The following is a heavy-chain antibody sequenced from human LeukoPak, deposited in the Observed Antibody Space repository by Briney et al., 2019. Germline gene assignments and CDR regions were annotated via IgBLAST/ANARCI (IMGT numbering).Heavy chain of an antibody. Sequence: SETLSLTCTVSGGSISSYYWSWIRQPPGKGLEWIGYIYYSGYTNYNPSLKSRVTISVDTSKNQFSLKLSSVTAADTAVYYCARHSDSSGYWSHGMDVWGQGTTVTVSS. D-gene: IGHD3-22*01. CDR1: GGSISSYY. CDR2: IYYSGYT. CDR3: ARHSDSSGYWSHGMDV. V-gene: IGHV4-59*08. J-gene: IGHJ6*02.